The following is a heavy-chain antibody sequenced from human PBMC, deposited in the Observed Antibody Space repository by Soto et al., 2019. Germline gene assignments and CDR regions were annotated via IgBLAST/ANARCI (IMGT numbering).Heavy chain of an antibody. J-gene: IGHJ3*02. V-gene: IGHV5-51*01. CDR1: GYSFTGYW. CDR2: IYPGDSDT. CDR3: ARQDDSSGYRDPLDAFDI. Sequence: PGESLKISCKGSGYSFTGYWICWVRQMPGKGLEWMGIIYPGDSDTRYSPSFQGQVTISADKSISTAYLQWSSLKASDTAMYYCARQDDSSGYRDPLDAFDIWGQGTMVTVSS. D-gene: IGHD3-22*01.